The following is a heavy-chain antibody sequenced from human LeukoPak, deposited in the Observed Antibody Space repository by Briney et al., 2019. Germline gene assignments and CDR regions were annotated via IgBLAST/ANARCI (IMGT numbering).Heavy chain of an antibody. J-gene: IGHJ4*02. D-gene: IGHD3-3*01. CDR1: GLTFSSYA. Sequence: GGSLRLSCAASGLTFSSYAMSWVRQAPGKGLEWVSVISGGAGSTHYADSVKGRFTVSRDNSKNTLYLQMNSLRAEDTAVYYCAGQGRFLKWLPYFDYWGQGILVTVSS. CDR3: AGQGRFLKWLPYFDY. V-gene: IGHV3-23*01. CDR2: ISGGAGST.